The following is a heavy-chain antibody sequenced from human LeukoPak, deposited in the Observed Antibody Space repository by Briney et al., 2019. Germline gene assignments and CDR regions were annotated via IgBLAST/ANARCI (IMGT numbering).Heavy chain of an antibody. J-gene: IGHJ5*02. V-gene: IGHV4-31*03. Sequence: SETLSLTCTVSGGSISSGGYYWSWIRQHPGKGLEWIGYIYYSGSTYYNPSLKSRVTISVDTSKNQFSLKLSSVTAADTAVYYCARADIVVVPAAREPTRPNWFDPWGQGTLVTVSS. CDR3: ARADIVVVPAAREPTRPNWFDP. CDR2: IYYSGST. CDR1: GGSISSGGYY. D-gene: IGHD2-2*01.